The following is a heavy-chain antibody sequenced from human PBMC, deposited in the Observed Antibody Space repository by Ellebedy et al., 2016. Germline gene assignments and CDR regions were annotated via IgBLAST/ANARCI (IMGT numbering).Heavy chain of an antibody. D-gene: IGHD3-3*01. CDR3: ARDGPKGFWSGYIDY. J-gene: IGHJ4*03. CDR1: GGSISSYY. CDR2: IYYSGST. V-gene: IGHV4-59*12. Sequence: SETLSLTCTVSGGSISSYYWSWIRQPPGKGLEWIGYIYYSGSTNYNPSLKSRVTISVDTSKNQFSLKLSSVTAADTAVYYCARDGPKGFWSGYIDYWGQGTTVTVSS.